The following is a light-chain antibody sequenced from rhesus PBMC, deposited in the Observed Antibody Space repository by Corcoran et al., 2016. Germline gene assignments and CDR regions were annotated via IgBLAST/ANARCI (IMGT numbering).Light chain of an antibody. CDR1: ENVNNY. J-gene: IGKJ4*01. CDR3: QQRNSSPLT. CDR2: QAS. Sequence: DIQMTQSPSSLSASVGDRVTLTCRASENVNNYLNWYQQKPGKAPKLLIHQASTLQSGVPSRFSGSGSGTDFTLTISSLQPEDFATYYCQQRNSSPLTFGGGTKVEIK. V-gene: IGKV1-74*01.